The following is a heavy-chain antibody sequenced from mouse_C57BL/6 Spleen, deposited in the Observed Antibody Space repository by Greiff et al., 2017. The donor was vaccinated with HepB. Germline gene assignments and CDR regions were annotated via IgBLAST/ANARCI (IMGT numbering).Heavy chain of an antibody. D-gene: IGHD2-3*01. Sequence: VQLQQSGPGLVKPSQSLSLTCSVTGYSITSGYYWNWIRQFPGNKLEWMGYISYDGSNNYNPSLKNRSSITRDTSKNQFFLKLNSVTTEDTATYYCAREDDGYYDYWGKGTTLTVSS. J-gene: IGHJ2*01. CDR1: GYSITSGYY. CDR2: ISYDGSN. V-gene: IGHV3-6*01. CDR3: AREDDGYYDY.